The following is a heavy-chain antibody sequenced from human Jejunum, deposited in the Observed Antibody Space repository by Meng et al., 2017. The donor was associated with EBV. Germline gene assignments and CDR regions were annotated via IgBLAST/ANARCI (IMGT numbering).Heavy chain of an antibody. CDR2: IYYSGST. J-gene: IGHJ4*02. Sequence: QLQLQESGPGLVKPSETLSLPCTVSGGSVNSGNVYWSWIRQPPGKGLEWIGYIYYSGSTNYIPSLKSRVTISLDTSKNQFSLKLSSVTAADTAVYYCAGLRYSGYDRAFDYWGQGALVTVSS. CDR3: AGLRYSGYDRAFDY. V-gene: IGHV4-61*01. D-gene: IGHD5-12*01. CDR1: GGSVNSGNVY.